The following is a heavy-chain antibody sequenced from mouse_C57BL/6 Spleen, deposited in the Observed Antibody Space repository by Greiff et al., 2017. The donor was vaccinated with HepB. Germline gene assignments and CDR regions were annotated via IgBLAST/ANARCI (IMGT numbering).Heavy chain of an antibody. Sequence: VQLQQSGPELVKPGASVKISCKASGYTFTDYYMNWVKQSHGKSLEWIGDINPNNGGTSYNQKFKGKATLTVDKSSSTAYMELRSLTSEDSAVYYCARNQGAYWGQGTLVTVSA. V-gene: IGHV1-26*01. CDR1: GYTFTDYY. J-gene: IGHJ3*01. CDR2: INPNNGGT. CDR3: ARNQGAY.